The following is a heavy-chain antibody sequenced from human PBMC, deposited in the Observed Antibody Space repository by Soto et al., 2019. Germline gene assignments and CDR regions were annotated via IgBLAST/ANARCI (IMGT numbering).Heavy chain of an antibody. CDR3: ARGDPTPYCSSTSCYSLDGDY. CDR2: INAGNGNT. Sequence: QVQLVQSGAEVKKPGASVKVSCKASGYTFTSYAMHWVRQAPGQRLEWMGWINAGNGNTKYSQKFQGRVTITRDTSASTAYMELSSLRSEDTAVYYCARGDPTPYCSSTSCYSLDGDYWRQGTLVTVSS. V-gene: IGHV1-3*01. J-gene: IGHJ4*02. D-gene: IGHD2-2*01. CDR1: GYTFTSYA.